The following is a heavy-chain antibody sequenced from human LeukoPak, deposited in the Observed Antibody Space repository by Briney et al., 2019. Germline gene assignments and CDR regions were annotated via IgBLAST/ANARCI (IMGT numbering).Heavy chain of an antibody. CDR1: GFTFSDYY. CDR2: ISSSSSYT. Sequence: GGSLRLSYAASGFTFSDYYMSWIRQAPGKGLEWVSYISSSSSYTNYADSVKGRFTISRDNAKNSLYLQMNSLRAEDTAVYYCAKDRSSGGWYYFDYWGQGTLVTVSS. J-gene: IGHJ4*02. V-gene: IGHV3-11*05. CDR3: AKDRSSGGWYYFDY. D-gene: IGHD6-19*01.